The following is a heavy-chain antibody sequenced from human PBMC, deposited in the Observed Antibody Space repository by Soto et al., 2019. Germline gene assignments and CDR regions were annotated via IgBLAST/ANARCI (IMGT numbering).Heavy chain of an antibody. CDR1: GFTSNDNG. CDR2: IIWNTGTT. V-gene: IGHV3-9*02. Sequence: EVQLVESGGGLAQPGRSLRLSCAASGFTSNDNGMHWVRQAPGKGLEWVSGIIWNTGTTGYADSVKGRFTISRDNAKNSLYLQMNSLRAEDTALYYCARDVIDNSGYYDFGYWGQGTLVTVSS. CDR3: ARDVIDNSGYYDFGY. J-gene: IGHJ4*02. D-gene: IGHD3-22*01.